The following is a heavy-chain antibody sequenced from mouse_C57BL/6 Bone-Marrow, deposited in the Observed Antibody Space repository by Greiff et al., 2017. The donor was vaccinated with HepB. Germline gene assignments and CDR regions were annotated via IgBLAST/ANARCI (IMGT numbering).Heavy chain of an antibody. CDR3: ARGGLRRRAMDY. Sequence: VQLQESGAELARPGASVKLSCKASGYTFTSYGISWVKQRTGQGLEWIGEIYPRSGNTYYNEKFKGKATLTADKYSSTAYMELRSLTSEDSAVYFCARGGLRRRAMDYWGQGTSVTVSS. V-gene: IGHV1-81*01. CDR1: GYTFTSYG. J-gene: IGHJ4*01. CDR2: IYPRSGNT. D-gene: IGHD2-4*01.